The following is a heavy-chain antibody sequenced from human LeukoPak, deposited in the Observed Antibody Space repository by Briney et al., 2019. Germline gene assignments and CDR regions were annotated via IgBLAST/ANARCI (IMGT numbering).Heavy chain of an antibody. CDR3: ATTYYYGSGSPLVPKTDY. J-gene: IGHJ4*02. V-gene: IGHV3-48*03. Sequence: PGGSLRLSCAASGFTFSSYEMNWVRQAPGKGLEWVSYISSSGSTIYYADSVKGRFTISRDNAKNSLYLQMNSLRAEDTAVYYCATTYYYGSGSPLVPKTDYWGQGTLVTVSS. D-gene: IGHD3-10*01. CDR2: ISSSGSTI. CDR1: GFTFSSYE.